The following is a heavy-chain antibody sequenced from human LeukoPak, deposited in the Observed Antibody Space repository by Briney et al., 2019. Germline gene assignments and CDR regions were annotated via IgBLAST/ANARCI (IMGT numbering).Heavy chain of an antibody. CDR2: INQDGSER. Sequence: PGGSLRLSCAASGLTFSGYWMSWVRQAPGKGLEWVANINQDGSERYYVDSVKGRFTISRDNAKNSLYLQMNSLRAEDTAVYYCARDSEYSSSFAFDIWGQGTMVTVSS. V-gene: IGHV3-7*01. CDR1: GLTFSGYW. J-gene: IGHJ3*02. CDR3: ARDSEYSSSFAFDI. D-gene: IGHD6-13*01.